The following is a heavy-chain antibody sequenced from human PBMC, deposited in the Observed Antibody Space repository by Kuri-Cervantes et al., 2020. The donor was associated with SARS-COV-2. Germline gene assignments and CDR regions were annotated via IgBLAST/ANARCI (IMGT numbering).Heavy chain of an antibody. CDR2: ISSISSYI. D-gene: IGHD3-3*01. Sequence: GGSLRLSCAASGFTFSSYSMNWVRQAPGKGLEWVSSISSISSYISYADSVKGRFTISRDDSKNTLYLQMNSLRAEDTAVYYCAKASFDFWSVYYRGGYYLDHWGKGTLVTVSS. CDR1: GFTFSSYS. V-gene: IGHV3-21*04. J-gene: IGHJ4*02. CDR3: AKASFDFWSVYYRGGYYLDH.